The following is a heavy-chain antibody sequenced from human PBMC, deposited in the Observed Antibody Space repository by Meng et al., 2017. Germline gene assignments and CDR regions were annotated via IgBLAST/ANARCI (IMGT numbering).Heavy chain of an antibody. V-gene: IGHV4/OR15-8*02. CDR3: ASWIYSCGWQ. J-gene: IGHJ4*02. CDR2: IYHGGNT. Sequence: QVQLQGEGPCLGQTSWSLSLNCFVSGGSISSVDWWSWVGQPPGKGLEWIGEIYHGGNTNYNPSLKSRVTISIDKSKNQFTLKLSSVTAADTDVYYCASWIYSCGWQWGQGTLVTVSS. D-gene: IGHD6-19*01. CDR1: GGSISSVDW.